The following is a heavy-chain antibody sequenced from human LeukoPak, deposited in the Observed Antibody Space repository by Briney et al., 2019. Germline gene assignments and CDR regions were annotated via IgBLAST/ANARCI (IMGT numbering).Heavy chain of an antibody. CDR3: ARHKRQNYVWGSYRKEYYFDY. J-gene: IGHJ4*02. Sequence: SETLSLTCAVYGGSFSGYYWSWIRQPPGKGLEWIGEINHSGSTNYNPSLKSRVTISVDTSKNQFSLKLSSVTAADTAVYYCARHKRQNYVWGSYRKEYYFDYWGQGTLVTVSS. CDR2: INHSGST. V-gene: IGHV4-34*01. CDR1: GGSFSGYY. D-gene: IGHD3-16*02.